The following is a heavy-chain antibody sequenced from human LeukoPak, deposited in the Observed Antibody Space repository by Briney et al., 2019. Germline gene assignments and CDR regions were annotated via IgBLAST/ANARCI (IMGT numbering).Heavy chain of an antibody. J-gene: IGHJ4*02. Sequence: ASVKVSCKASGYTFTSYGISWVRQAPGQGLEWMGWISAYNGNTNYAQKLQGRVTMTTDTSTSTAYRELRSLRSDDTAVYYCARAYAGTSEADYCGQGTLVTVSS. D-gene: IGHD4-23*01. V-gene: IGHV1-18*01. CDR2: ISAYNGNT. CDR3: ARAYAGTSEADY. CDR1: GYTFTSYG.